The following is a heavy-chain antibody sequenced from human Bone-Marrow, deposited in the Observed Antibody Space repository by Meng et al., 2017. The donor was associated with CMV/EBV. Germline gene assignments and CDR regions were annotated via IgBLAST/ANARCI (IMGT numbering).Heavy chain of an antibody. CDR2: IIPIFGTA. V-gene: IGHV1-69*06. Sequence: SVKVSCKASGGTFSSYAISWVRQAPGQGLEWMGGIIPIFGTANYAQKFQGRVTITADKSTSTAYMELSSLRSEDTAVYYCARVRCSSTSCYMGYYFDYWGQGTRVTGSS. CDR1: GGTFSSYA. J-gene: IGHJ4*02. CDR3: ARVRCSSTSCYMGYYFDY. D-gene: IGHD2-2*02.